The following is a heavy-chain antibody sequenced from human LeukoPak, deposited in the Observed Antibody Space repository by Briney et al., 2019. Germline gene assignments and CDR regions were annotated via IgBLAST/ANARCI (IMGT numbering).Heavy chain of an antibody. CDR3: ARGHADFDI. V-gene: IGHV3-33*01. D-gene: IGHD2-8*01. CDR2: IWYDGNNT. J-gene: IGHJ3*02. Sequence: PGGSLRLSCAASGFTFNSYAMHWVRQAPGKGLEWVALIWYDGNNTYYAASVKSRFTISRDNSKTTLYLQVGNLRPEDTAVYYCARGHADFDIWGQGTMVSVSS. CDR1: GFTFNSYA.